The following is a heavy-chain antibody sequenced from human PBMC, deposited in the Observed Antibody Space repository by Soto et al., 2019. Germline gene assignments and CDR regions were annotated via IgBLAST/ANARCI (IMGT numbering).Heavy chain of an antibody. Sequence: QVQLVQSGAEVKKPGSSVKVSCKASGGTFSSYTISWVRQAPGQGLEWMGRIIPILGIANYAQKFQGRVTIXXDKSTSTAYMELSSLRSEDTAVYYCARGSGIRGDVWGQGTTVTVSS. V-gene: IGHV1-69*02. J-gene: IGHJ6*02. D-gene: IGHD3-3*02. CDR2: IIPILGIA. CDR3: ARGSGIRGDV. CDR1: GGTFSSYT.